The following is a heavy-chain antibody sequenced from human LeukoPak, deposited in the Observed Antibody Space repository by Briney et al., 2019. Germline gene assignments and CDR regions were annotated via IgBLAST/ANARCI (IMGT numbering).Heavy chain of an antibody. V-gene: IGHV4-61*08. CDR3: ARVSSWGSGLNY. J-gene: IGHJ4*02. CDR1: GGSISSGGYY. D-gene: IGHD7-27*01. Sequence: SETLSLTCTVSGGSISSGGYYWSWIRQPPGKGLEWIGYIYYSGSTNYNPSLKSRVTISVDTSKNQFSLKLSSVTAADTAVYYCARVSSWGSGLNYWGQGTLVTVSS. CDR2: IYYSGST.